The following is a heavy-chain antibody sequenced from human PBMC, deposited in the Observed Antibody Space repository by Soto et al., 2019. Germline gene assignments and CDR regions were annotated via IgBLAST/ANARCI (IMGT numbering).Heavy chain of an antibody. CDR1: GVTFSKFI. D-gene: IGHD6-19*01. V-gene: IGHV1-69*01. J-gene: IGHJ6*02. CDR2: IIPIFGTA. Sequence: QVQLEQSGGEVKNPGSSVKVSCKAAGVTFSKFIMTWVRQAPGLGLEWVGGIIPIFGTANYAQKFQGRVTITVDESTSTSYLEVSNLRSEDTAVYYCAKVRYSSPMGYYYGMDVWGQGTEVTVSS. CDR3: AKVRYSSPMGYYYGMDV.